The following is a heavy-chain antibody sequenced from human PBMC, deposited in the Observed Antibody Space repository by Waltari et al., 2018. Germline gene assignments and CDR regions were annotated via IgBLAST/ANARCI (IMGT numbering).Heavy chain of an antibody. Sequence: QVQLQQWGAGLLKPSETLSLTCAVYGGSFSGYYWSWIRQPPGKGLEWIGEINHSGSTNYNPSLKSRVTISVDTSKNQFSPKLSSVTAADTAVYYCARVPYSSSSVNWFDPWGQGTLVTVSS. CDR2: INHSGST. CDR3: ARVPYSSSSVNWFDP. CDR1: GGSFSGYY. V-gene: IGHV4-34*01. J-gene: IGHJ5*02. D-gene: IGHD6-6*01.